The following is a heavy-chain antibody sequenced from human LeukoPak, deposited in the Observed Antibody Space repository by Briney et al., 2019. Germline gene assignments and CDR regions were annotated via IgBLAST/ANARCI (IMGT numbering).Heavy chain of an antibody. Sequence: GGSLRLSCAASGFTFSSYAMGWVRQAPGKGLEWVSGISGSGGSTYYTDSVKGRFTISRDNSKSTLYLQMNSLRAEDTAVYYCAKECDHYGSGRPLDYWGQGTLVTVSS. CDR3: AKECDHYGSGRPLDY. D-gene: IGHD3-10*01. J-gene: IGHJ4*02. V-gene: IGHV3-23*01. CDR1: GFTFSSYA. CDR2: ISGSGGST.